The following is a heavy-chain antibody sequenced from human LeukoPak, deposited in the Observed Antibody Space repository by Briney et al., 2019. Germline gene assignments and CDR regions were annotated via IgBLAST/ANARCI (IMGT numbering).Heavy chain of an antibody. CDR3: ARGQARAMGV. CDR2: ISPDGTFT. V-gene: IGHV3-74*03. Sequence: PGGSLRLSCAASGFTFSGYWVHWVRQAPGKGLVWVSIISPDGTFTTYADSVKGRFTISRDNAKNTVYLQMNSLRAEDTALYYSARGQARAMGVWGQGTTVTVSS. CDR1: GFTFSGYW. J-gene: IGHJ6*02.